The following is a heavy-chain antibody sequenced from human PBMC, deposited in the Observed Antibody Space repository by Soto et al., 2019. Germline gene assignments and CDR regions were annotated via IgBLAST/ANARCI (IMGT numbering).Heavy chain of an antibody. Sequence: SETLSLTCAVSGYSISSGYYWGWIRQTPVKGLEWIASIYHSGSTYYNPSLKSRVTISVDTSKNQFSLKLTSVTAADTAVYYCARGAATVTPGWFDPWGQGIMVTVSS. CDR2: IYHSGST. V-gene: IGHV4-38-2*01. CDR1: GYSISSGYY. D-gene: IGHD4-17*01. CDR3: ARGAATVTPGWFDP. J-gene: IGHJ5*02.